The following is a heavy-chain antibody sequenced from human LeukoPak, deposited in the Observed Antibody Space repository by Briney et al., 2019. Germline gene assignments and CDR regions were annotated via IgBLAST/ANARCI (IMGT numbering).Heavy chain of an antibody. Sequence: SGGSLRLSCAASGFTVSSNYMNWVRQAPGKGLEWVANIKQDGSEKYYVDSVKGRFTISRDNAKNSLYLQMNSLRAEDTAVYYCARVRYGPFDYWGQGTLVTVSS. CDR2: IKQDGSEK. V-gene: IGHV3-7*03. J-gene: IGHJ4*02. D-gene: IGHD4-17*01. CDR3: ARVRYGPFDY. CDR1: GFTVSSNY.